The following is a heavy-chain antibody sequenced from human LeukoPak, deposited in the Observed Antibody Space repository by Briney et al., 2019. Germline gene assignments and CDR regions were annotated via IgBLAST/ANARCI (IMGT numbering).Heavy chain of an antibody. V-gene: IGHV4-4*07. CDR3: ARGPKDYGGSSDYIDAFDI. CDR2: IYTSGGT. D-gene: IGHD4-23*01. CDR1: GGSISGYY. J-gene: IGHJ3*02. Sequence: PSETLSLTCTVSGGSISGYYWSWIRQPAGKGLEWIGRIYTSGGTNYNPSLKSRVTMSVDTSKNQFSLKLSSVTAADTAVYYCARGPKDYGGSSDYIDAFDIWGQGTMVTVSS.